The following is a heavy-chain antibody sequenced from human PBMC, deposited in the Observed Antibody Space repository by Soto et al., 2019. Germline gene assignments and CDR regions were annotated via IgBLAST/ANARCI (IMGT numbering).Heavy chain of an antibody. D-gene: IGHD2-15*01. V-gene: IGHV1-69*13. CDR2: IIPIFGTA. CDR3: ARDDGYCSGGSCYSEYNWFDP. CDR1: GGTFSSYA. Sequence: SVKVSCKASGGTFSSYAISWVRQAPGQGLEWMGGIIPIFGTANYAQKFQGRVTITADESTSTAYMELSSLRSEDTAVYYCARDDGYCSGGSCYSEYNWFDPWGQGTLVTVSS. J-gene: IGHJ5*02.